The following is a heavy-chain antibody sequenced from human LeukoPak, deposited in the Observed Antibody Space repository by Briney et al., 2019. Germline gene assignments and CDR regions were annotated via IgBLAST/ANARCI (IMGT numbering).Heavy chain of an antibody. CDR1: GYPFSAHF. J-gene: IGHJ4*02. Sequence: ASVKVSCKASGYPFSAHFLNWVRQAPGQGLEWLGNIDTTTGNPRYAQDFTGRFVFSLDTSVSTAYLQITSLKADDTAAYYCVRGTPTPGMDYWGQGTQVTVSS. CDR2: IDTTTGNP. CDR3: VRGTPTPGMDY. V-gene: IGHV7-4-1*02. D-gene: IGHD3-10*01.